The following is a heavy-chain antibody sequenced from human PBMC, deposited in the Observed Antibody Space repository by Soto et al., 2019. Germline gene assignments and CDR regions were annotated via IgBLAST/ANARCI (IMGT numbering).Heavy chain of an antibody. V-gene: IGHV5-51*01. J-gene: IGHJ4*02. D-gene: IGHD2-15*01. Sequence: GESLKISCTGSGYAFTSYWIAWVRQMPGKGLEWMGIIYPGDSDTRYSPSFQGQVTMTCDTSVSTAYLELSSLSSDDTALYYCAREASAVVSLDYWGQGTLVTVSS. CDR3: AREASAVVSLDY. CDR1: GYAFTSYW. CDR2: IYPGDSDT.